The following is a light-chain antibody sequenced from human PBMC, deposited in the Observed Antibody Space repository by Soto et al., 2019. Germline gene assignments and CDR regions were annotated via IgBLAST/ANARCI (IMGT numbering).Light chain of an antibody. Sequence: EIEMTQSPATLSVSPGERATLSCRASQSVSSNLAWYQQKPGKAPRLLIYGASTRATGIPARFSGSGSGTEFTLTISSLQSEDFAVYYCQQYNNWPPRAWTFGQGTKVEIK. V-gene: IGKV3-15*01. J-gene: IGKJ1*01. CDR2: GAS. CDR3: QQYNNWPPRAWT. CDR1: QSVSSN.